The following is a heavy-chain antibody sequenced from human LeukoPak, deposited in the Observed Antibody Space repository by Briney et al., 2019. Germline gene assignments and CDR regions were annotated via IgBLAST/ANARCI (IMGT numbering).Heavy chain of an antibody. CDR1: GGTFSSYA. V-gene: IGHV1-69*05. J-gene: IGHJ5*02. CDR3: ARDIRYFDWLSTNWFDP. D-gene: IGHD3-9*01. Sequence: SVKVSCKASGGTFSSYAISWVRQAPGQGLEWMGRIIPIFGTANYAQKFQGRVTITTDESTSTAYMELSSLRSEDTAVYYCARDIRYFDWLSTNWFDPWGQGTLVTVSS. CDR2: IIPIFGTA.